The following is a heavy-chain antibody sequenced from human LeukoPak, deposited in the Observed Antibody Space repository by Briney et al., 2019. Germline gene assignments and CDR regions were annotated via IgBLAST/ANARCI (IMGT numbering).Heavy chain of an antibody. CDR1: GFTVSSNY. CDR3: ARTPGGYDSAWGSPVRYFDY. V-gene: IGHV3-66*02. CDR2: IYSGDNT. D-gene: IGHD3-16*01. Sequence: GGSLRLSCAASGFTVSSNYVSWVRQAPGKGLEWVSVIYSGDNTYYADSVKGRFTISREESKNTLYLEMKSLRTEDTAVYYCARTPGGYDSAWGSPVRYFDYWGQGTLVTVSS. J-gene: IGHJ4*02.